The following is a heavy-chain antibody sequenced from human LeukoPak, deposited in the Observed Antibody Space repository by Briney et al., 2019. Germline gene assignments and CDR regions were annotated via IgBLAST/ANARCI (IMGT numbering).Heavy chain of an antibody. Sequence: PETLSLTCAVYGGSFSGYYWSWIRQPPGKGLEWIGEINHSGSTNYNPSLKSRVTISVDTSKNQFSLKLSSVTAADTAVYYCARGGVYSSSWYKYNWFDPWGQGTLVTVSS. J-gene: IGHJ5*02. CDR1: GGSFSGYY. CDR2: INHSGST. V-gene: IGHV4-34*01. CDR3: ARGGVYSSSWYKYNWFDP. D-gene: IGHD6-13*01.